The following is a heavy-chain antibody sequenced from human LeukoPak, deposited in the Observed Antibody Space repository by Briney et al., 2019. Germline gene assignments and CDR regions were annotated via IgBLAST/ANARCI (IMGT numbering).Heavy chain of an antibody. CDR2: IYTSGSI. J-gene: IGHJ4*02. CDR1: GGSISSYY. Sequence: SETLSLTCFVSGGSISSYYWSWIRQPAGKGLEWIGRIYTSGSINYNPSLKSRVTMSVDTSKNQFSLKLTSLTAADTAVYYCARDHRRDYGDYHFDYWGQGTLVTVSS. CDR3: ARDHRRDYGDYHFDY. V-gene: IGHV4-4*07. D-gene: IGHD4-17*01.